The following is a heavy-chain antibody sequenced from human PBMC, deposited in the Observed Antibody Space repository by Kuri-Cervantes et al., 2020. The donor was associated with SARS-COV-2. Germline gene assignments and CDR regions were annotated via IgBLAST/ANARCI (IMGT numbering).Heavy chain of an antibody. Sequence: SETLSLTCTVSGASVSSSNYFWGWVRQPPGKGLEWIGSIYYSGSTNYNPSLKSRVTMSVDTSKNQFSLKLSSVTAADTAVYYCASTTLYDFWSGYYTRGAFDIWGQGTMVTVSS. D-gene: IGHD3-3*01. J-gene: IGHJ3*02. V-gene: IGHV4-39*07. CDR1: GASVSSSNYF. CDR2: IYYSGST. CDR3: ASTTLYDFWSGYYTRGAFDI.